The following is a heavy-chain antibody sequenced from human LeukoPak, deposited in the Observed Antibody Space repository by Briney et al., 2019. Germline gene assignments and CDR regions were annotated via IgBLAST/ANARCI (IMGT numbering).Heavy chain of an antibody. J-gene: IGHJ4*02. CDR2: IWYDGSNK. D-gene: IGHD1-26*01. CDR1: GFTFRNYG. CDR3: AREGRGGSYESQYYFDY. V-gene: IGHV3-30*19. Sequence: GRSLRLSCAASGFTFRNYGMHWVRQAPGKGLEWVAVIWYDGSNKYYTDSVKGRFTISRDSSKNTLYLQMNSLRAEDTAVYYCAREGRGGSYESQYYFDYWGQGTLVTVSS.